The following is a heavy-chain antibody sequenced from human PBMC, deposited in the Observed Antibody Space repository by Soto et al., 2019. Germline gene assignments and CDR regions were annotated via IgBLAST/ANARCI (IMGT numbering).Heavy chain of an antibody. D-gene: IGHD3-9*01. Sequence: SETLSLTCTVSGGSISGYYWSWIRQPPGKRLEWIGYIDYYGSTSYNPSLKSRVTISVDTSKKQFSLNLGSVTAADTAVYYCAGYYDILTGCRLWGQGTLVTVSS. CDR2: IDYYGST. V-gene: IGHV4-59*08. CDR3: AGYYDILTGCRL. J-gene: IGHJ4*02. CDR1: GGSISGYY.